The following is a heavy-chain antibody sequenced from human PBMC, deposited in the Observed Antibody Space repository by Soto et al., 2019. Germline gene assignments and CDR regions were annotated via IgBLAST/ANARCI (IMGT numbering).Heavy chain of an antibody. CDR1: GYALTTYG. CDR2: ISAHNGNT. J-gene: IGHJ4*02. CDR3: ARGRYGDY. V-gene: IGHV1-18*01. Sequence: QVHLVQSGAEVKKPGASVKVSCQASGYALTTYGITWVRQAPGQGLEWRGWISAHNGNTNYAQKLQGRVTVTRDTSTSTAYMELRSLRSDDSAVYYCARGRYGDYWGQGALVTVSS. D-gene: IGHD1-1*01.